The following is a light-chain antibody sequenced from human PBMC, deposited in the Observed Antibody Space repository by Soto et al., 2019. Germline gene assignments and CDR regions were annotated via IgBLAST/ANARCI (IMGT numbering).Light chain of an antibody. V-gene: IGLV1-44*01. CDR3: AAWYDSLNVVV. J-gene: IGLJ2*01. Sequence: QSVLTQPPSASGTPGQRVTISCSGSSSNIGRNTVNWYQQLPGTAPKLLIYSNNQRPSGVPDRFSGSKSGTSASLAISGLQSEDEADYYCAAWYDSLNVVVFGGGTKLTVL. CDR2: SNN. CDR1: SSNIGRNT.